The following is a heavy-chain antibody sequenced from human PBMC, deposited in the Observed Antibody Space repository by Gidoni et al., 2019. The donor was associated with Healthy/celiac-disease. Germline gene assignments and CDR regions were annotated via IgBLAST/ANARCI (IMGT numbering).Heavy chain of an antibody. D-gene: IGHD4-17*01. J-gene: IGHJ4*02. Sequence: QLQLQESGPGLVKPSETLSLTCTVPGGSISSSSYYWGWIRQPPGKGLEWIGSIYYSGSTYYNPSLKSRVTISVDTSKNQFSLKLSSVTAADTAVYYCARTNYGDYVKVDYWGQGTLVTVSS. V-gene: IGHV4-39*01. CDR1: GGSISSSSYY. CDR2: IYYSGST. CDR3: ARTNYGDYVKVDY.